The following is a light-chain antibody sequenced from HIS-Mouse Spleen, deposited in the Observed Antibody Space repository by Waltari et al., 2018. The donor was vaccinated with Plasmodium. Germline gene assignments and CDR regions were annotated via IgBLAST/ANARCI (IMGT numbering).Light chain of an antibody. J-gene: IGLJ2*01. V-gene: IGLV3-25*03. Sequence: SYELTQPPSVSVSPRQPARIPRSGHASPNHSAYSYQQKPGQAPVPVIYKDSQRPSGIPGRFSGSSSGTTGTLTISGVQAEDEADYYCQSADSSGTYRVFGGGTKLTVL. CDR1: ASPNHS. CDR2: KDS. CDR3: QSADSSGTYRV.